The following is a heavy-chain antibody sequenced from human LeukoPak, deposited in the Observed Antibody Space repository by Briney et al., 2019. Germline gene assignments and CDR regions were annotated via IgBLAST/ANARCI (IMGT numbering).Heavy chain of an antibody. CDR2: ISTYNGNT. CDR1: GYPFTTYG. CDR3: ARDVTIFGVARGY. J-gene: IGHJ4*02. D-gene: IGHD3-3*01. Sequence: ASVKVSCKASGYPFTTYGIIWVRQAPGQGLEWMGWISTYNGNTNYAQKLQGRVTMTTDTSTSTAYMELRSLRSDDTAVYYCARDVTIFGVARGYWGQGTLVTVSS. V-gene: IGHV1-18*01.